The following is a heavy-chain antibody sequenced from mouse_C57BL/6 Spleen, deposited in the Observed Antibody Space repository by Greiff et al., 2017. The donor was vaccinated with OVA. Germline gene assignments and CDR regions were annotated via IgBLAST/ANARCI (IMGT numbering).Heavy chain of an antibody. V-gene: IGHV1-55*01. Sequence: QVQLQQPGAELVKPGASVKMSCKASGYPFTCYWITWVQQRPGHVLVWIGDIYPGSGSTNYNEKFKSKATLTVDTSSSTAYMQLSSLTSEDSAVYYCARGDYDRGYWGQGTTLTVSS. D-gene: IGHD2-4*01. CDR3: ARGDYDRGY. J-gene: IGHJ2*01. CDR1: GYPFTCYW. CDR2: IYPGSGST.